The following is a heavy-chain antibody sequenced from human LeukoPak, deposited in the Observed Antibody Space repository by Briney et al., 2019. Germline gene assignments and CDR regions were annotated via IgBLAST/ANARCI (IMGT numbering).Heavy chain of an antibody. CDR3: ARDLEVLRRELPFYYYYYGMDV. J-gene: IGHJ6*02. D-gene: IGHD1-26*01. CDR1: GFTFSSYA. V-gene: IGHV3-30-3*01. CDR2: ISYDGSNK. Sequence: GRSLRLSCAASGFTFSSYAMHWVRQAPGKGLEWVAVISYDGSNKYYADSVKGRFTISRDNSKNTLYLQMNSLRAEDTAVYYCARDLEVLRRELPFYYYYYGMDVWGQGTTVTVSS.